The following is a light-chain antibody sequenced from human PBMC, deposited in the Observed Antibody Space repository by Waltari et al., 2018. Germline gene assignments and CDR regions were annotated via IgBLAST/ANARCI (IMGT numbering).Light chain of an antibody. CDR2: AAS. CDR1: QYIRNW. J-gene: IGKJ4*01. CDR3: QQTYSFPLT. Sequence: DIQMTQSPSSVSASVGDRVTITCRASQYIRNWLAWYQQKPGKAPELLISAASTLQSGVPSRFSGSGSGTDFTLTISSLQPEDFATYYCQQTYSFPLTCGGGTKVEIK. V-gene: IGKV1-12*01.